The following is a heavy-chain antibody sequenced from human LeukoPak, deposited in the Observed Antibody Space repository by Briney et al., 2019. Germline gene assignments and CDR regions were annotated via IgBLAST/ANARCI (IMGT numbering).Heavy chain of an antibody. CDR3: ARHGLYDSSDYWTFQH. D-gene: IGHD3-22*01. CDR1: GFTFSDYY. Sequence: GGSLRLSCAASGFTFSDYYMSWIRQAPGKGLEWVSYISSSSNYKNYADSVQGRFTISRDDAKSSLYLQMNGLRAVDTAVYYCARHGLYDSSDYWTFQHWGQGTLVTVSS. J-gene: IGHJ1*01. CDR2: ISSSSNYK. V-gene: IGHV3-11*06.